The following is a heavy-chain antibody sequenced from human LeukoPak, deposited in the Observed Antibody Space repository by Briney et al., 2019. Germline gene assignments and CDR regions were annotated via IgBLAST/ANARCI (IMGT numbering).Heavy chain of an antibody. J-gene: IGHJ4*02. Sequence: SETLSLTCAVYGGSFSGYYWSWIRQPPGKGLEWIGEINHSGSTNYNPSLKSRVTISVDTSKNQFSLKLSSVTAADTAVYYCARPRRVGATAANDFDYWGQGTLVTVSS. D-gene: IGHD1-26*01. CDR2: INHSGST. CDR3: ARPRRVGATAANDFDY. CDR1: GGSFSGYY. V-gene: IGHV4-34*01.